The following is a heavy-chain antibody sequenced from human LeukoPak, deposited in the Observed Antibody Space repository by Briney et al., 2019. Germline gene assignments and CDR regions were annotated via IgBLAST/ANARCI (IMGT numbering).Heavy chain of an antibody. CDR3: ARIPDGYSSSWYSDY. J-gene: IGHJ4*02. CDR1: GFTFSSHW. CDR2: IKQDGSEK. V-gene: IGHV3-7*03. Sequence: GGSLRLSCAASGFTFSSHWMSWVRQAPGKGLEWVANIKQDGSEKYYVDSVKGRFTISRDNAKNSLYLQMNSLRAEDTALYYCARIPDGYSSSWYSDYWGQGTLVTVSS. D-gene: IGHD6-13*01.